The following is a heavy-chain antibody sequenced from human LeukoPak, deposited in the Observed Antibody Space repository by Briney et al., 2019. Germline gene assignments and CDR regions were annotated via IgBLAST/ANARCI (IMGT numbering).Heavy chain of an antibody. Sequence: GGSLKLSCLASGFTFSDYYMSWVRQAPGKGLEWISYMSSRGYPIYYADSVKGRFTISRDNAKNTLYLQMHNLRADDTAVYFCARVGIALASPFDYWGLGTLVAVST. CDR2: MSSRGYPI. CDR3: ARVGIALASPFDY. V-gene: IGHV3-11*01. D-gene: IGHD1-1*01. CDR1: GFTFSDYY. J-gene: IGHJ4*02.